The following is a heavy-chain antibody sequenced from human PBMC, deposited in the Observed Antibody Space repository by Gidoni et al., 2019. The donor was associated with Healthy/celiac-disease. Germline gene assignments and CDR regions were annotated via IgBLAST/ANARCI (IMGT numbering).Heavy chain of an antibody. CDR2: INHSGST. CDR3: ASMWGMVRGVENY. V-gene: IGHV4-34*01. D-gene: IGHD3-10*01. Sequence: QVQLQQWGAGLLTPSETLSLTCAVYGGSFSGYYWSWIRQPPGKGLEWIGEINHSGSTNYNPSLKSRVTISVDTSKNQFSLKLSSVTAADTAVYYCASMWGMVRGVENYWGQGTLVTVSS. CDR1: GGSFSGYY. J-gene: IGHJ4*02.